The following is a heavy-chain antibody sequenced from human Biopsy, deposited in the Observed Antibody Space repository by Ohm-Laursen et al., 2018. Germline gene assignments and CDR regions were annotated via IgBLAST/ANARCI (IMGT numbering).Heavy chain of an antibody. CDR1: GGSISSGGSY. CDR2: IFNSANT. J-gene: IGHJ5*02. D-gene: IGHD3-22*01. V-gene: IGHV4-31*01. CDR3: ARGDYFDSNGYFWFDP. Sequence: TLSLTCTVSGGSISSGGSYWSWIRQRPGKGLEWIGYIFNSANTYYNPSLKNLITISGDTSKNQFSLKLNSVTAAATAVYYCARGDYFDSNGYFWFDPWGQGTLVTVSS.